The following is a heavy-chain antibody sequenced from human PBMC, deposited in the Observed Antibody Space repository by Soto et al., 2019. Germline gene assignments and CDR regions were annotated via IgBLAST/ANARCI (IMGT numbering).Heavy chain of an antibody. CDR3: ARSEINYSRFDS. Sequence: ASVKVSCKASGYIFTSYYIHWVRQAPGQGLEWMGWINPFDGSRMFAQSFQGRVTMTRDTSTSTVYMEVSSLRSEDTAIYYCARSEINYSRFDSWGQGTLVTVSS. CDR1: GYIFTSYY. D-gene: IGHD2-21*01. CDR2: INPFDGSR. J-gene: IGHJ4*02. V-gene: IGHV1-46*01.